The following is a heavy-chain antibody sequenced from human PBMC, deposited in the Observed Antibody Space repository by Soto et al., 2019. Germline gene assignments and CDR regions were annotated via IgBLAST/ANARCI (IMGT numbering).Heavy chain of an antibody. CDR3: ASRSILTGYSINWFDP. D-gene: IGHD3-9*01. J-gene: IGHJ5*02. CDR1: GFTFSSYA. CDR2: ISYDGSNK. V-gene: IGHV3-30-3*01. Sequence: GGSLRLSCAASGFTFSSYAMHWVRQAPGKGLEWVAVISYDGSNKYYADSVKGRFTISRDNSKNTLYLQMNSLRAEDTAVYYCASRSILTGYSINWFDPWGQGTLDTVSS.